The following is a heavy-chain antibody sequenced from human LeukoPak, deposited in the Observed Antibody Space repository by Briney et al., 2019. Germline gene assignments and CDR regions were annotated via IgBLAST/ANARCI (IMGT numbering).Heavy chain of an antibody. CDR2: INPNSGGT. CDR1: GYTFTGYY. J-gene: IGHJ6*02. CDR3: AISGPPGSSRIPSMGA. D-gene: IGHD3-10*01. Sequence: ASVKVSCKASGYTFTGYYMHWVRQAPGQGLEWMGWINPNSGGTNYAQKFQGRVTMTRDTSISTGYMELGRLRSDDTAVYYCAISGPPGSSRIPSMGAWGLGTTSPSP. V-gene: IGHV1-2*02.